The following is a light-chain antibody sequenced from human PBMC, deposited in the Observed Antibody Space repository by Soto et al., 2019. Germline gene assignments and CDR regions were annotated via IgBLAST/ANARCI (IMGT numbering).Light chain of an antibody. CDR3: QQANSFPIT. V-gene: IGKV1-5*01. CDR2: DAS. Sequence: IQMTQSPSALSASVGDRVTISCRASQNMNTWLAWYQQKPGKAPKLLIYDASSLESGAPSTFSGSGSGTEFTLTISSVQPEDFATYRCQQANSFPITPGQGTRLEI. J-gene: IGKJ5*01. CDR1: QNMNTW.